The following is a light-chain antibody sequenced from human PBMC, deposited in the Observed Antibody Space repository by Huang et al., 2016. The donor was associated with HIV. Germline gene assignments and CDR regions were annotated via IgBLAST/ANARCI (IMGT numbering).Light chain of an antibody. V-gene: IGKV2-30*02. Sequence: EVVMTQSPASLPVTLGQPASMSCRSSHSLEHNDGNIYLNWFDQRPGQPPSRLLYKVSQRDSGVPDRFFGGGSGTEFSLTISRVEAEDIGFYYCMQGTHWPPVTFGQGTRLEMK. CDR1: HSLEHNDGNIY. J-gene: IGKJ5*01. CDR2: KVS. CDR3: MQGTHWPPVT.